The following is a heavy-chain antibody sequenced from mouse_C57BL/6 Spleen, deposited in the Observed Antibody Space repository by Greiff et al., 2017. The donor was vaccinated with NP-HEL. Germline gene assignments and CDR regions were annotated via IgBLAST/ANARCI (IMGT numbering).Heavy chain of an antibody. CDR3: ARSYDYDGYYYAMDY. CDR2: ICSGGSYT. Sequence: EVKLVESGGDLVKPGGSLKLSCAASGFTFSSYGMSWVRQTPDKRLEWVALICSGGSYTYYPDSVKGRITMARDNSKNTMYLQMSSLKSEDTAMYYCARSYDYDGYYYAMDYWGQGTSVTVSS. D-gene: IGHD2-4*01. V-gene: IGHV5-6*01. CDR1: GFTFSSYG. J-gene: IGHJ4*01.